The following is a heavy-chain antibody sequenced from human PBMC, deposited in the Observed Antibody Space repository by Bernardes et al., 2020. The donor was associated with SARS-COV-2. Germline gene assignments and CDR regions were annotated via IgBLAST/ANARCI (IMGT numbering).Heavy chain of an antibody. CDR1: GFTFSSYG. CDR2: ISYDGSNK. CDR3: TAVLVYYYGMDV. Sequence: GGSLRLSCAASGFTFSSYGMHWVRQAPGKGLEWVAVISYDGSNKYYADSVKGRFTISRDNSKNTLYLQMNSLRAEDTAVYYCTAVLVYYYGMDVWGQGTTVTVSS. J-gene: IGHJ6*02. D-gene: IGHD2-8*02. V-gene: IGHV3-30*03.